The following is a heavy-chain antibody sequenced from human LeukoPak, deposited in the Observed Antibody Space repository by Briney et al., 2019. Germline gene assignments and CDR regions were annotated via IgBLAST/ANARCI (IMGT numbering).Heavy chain of an antibody. D-gene: IGHD3-22*01. CDR3: ATDSSGSLNAFDI. CDR1: GGPLSSYY. J-gene: IGHJ3*02. Sequence: SETLSLTCTVSGGPLSSYYWSWIRQPPGKGLEWVGYIYYSGSTNYTPSLKSRVTISVDTAKNQLSLKLSCVTAADTAVYYCATDSSGSLNAFDIWGQGTMVTVSS. CDR2: IYYSGST. V-gene: IGHV4-59*01.